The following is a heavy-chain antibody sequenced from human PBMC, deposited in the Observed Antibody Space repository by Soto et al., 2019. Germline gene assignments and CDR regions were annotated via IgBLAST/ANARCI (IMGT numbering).Heavy chain of an antibody. J-gene: IGHJ4*02. V-gene: IGHV3-15*01. D-gene: IGHD3-3*01. CDR2: IKSKTDGGTT. CDR3: TTVMARYDFWSGYPRVVYFDY. Sequence: EVQLVESGGDLVKPGGSLRLSCAASGFTFSNAWMSWVRQAPGKGLEWVGRIKSKTDGGTTDYAAPVKGRFTISRDDSKNTLYLQMNSLKTEDTAVYYCTTVMARYDFWSGYPRVVYFDYCGQGTLVTVSS. CDR1: GFTFSNAW.